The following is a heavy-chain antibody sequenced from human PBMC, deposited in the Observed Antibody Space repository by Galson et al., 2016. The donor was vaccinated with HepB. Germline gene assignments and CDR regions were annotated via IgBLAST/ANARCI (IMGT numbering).Heavy chain of an antibody. CDR2: IIPLFGTT. Sequence: SVKVSCKASGGTLSNYAISWVRQAPGQGLEWMGGIIPLFGTTNYAQKFQGRVTNTADESTTTAYMEVTSLRSEDTAVYYCASRTVVTAIRDSLYYHSGMDVWGQGTTVTVSS. CDR3: ASRTVVTAIRDSLYYHSGMDV. D-gene: IGHD2-21*02. V-gene: IGHV1-69*13. J-gene: IGHJ6*02. CDR1: GGTLSNYA.